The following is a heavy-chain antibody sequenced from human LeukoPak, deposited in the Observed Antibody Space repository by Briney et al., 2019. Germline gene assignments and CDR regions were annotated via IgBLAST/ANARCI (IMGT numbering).Heavy chain of an antibody. CDR1: GFTVSSNY. D-gene: IGHD1-7*01. Sequence: PRGSLRLSCAASGFTVSSNYMSWVRQAPGKGLEWVSVIYSGGSTYYADSVKGRFTISRDNSKNTLYLQMNSLRAEDTAVYYCARDKLELDYYYYMDVWGKGTTVTVSS. V-gene: IGHV3-66*01. J-gene: IGHJ6*03. CDR2: IYSGGST. CDR3: ARDKLELDYYYYMDV.